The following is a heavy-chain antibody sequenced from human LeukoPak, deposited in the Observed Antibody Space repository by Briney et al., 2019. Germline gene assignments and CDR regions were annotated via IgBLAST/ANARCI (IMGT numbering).Heavy chain of an antibody. CDR2: ISYDGSNK. Sequence: PGGSLRLSCAASGFTFSNYAMHWVRQAPGKGLEWVAVISYDGSNKYYADSVKGQFTITRDNYKNTFSLEMNSLSAEDTAVYYCARSRGATGYYWVDYWGQGTLVTVSS. J-gene: IGHJ4*02. V-gene: IGHV3-30-3*01. CDR1: GFTFSNYA. D-gene: IGHD3-22*01. CDR3: ARSRGATGYYWVDY.